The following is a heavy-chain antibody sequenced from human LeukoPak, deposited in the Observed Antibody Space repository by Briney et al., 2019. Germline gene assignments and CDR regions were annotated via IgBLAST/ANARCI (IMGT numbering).Heavy chain of an antibody. CDR1: GGSFSGYY. J-gene: IGHJ5*02. D-gene: IGHD3-10*01. CDR2: INHSGST. V-gene: IGHV4-34*01. CDR3: ARANYYGSGSYYNTKWFDP. Sequence: PSETLSLTCAVYGGSFSGYYWSWIRQPPGKGLEWIGEINHSGSTNYNPSLKSRVTISADTSKNQFSLKLSSVTAADTAVYYCARANYYGSGSYYNTKWFDPWGQGTLVTVSS.